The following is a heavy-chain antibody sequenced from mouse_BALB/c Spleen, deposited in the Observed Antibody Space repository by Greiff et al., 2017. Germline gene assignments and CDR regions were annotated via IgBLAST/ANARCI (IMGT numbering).Heavy chain of an antibody. Sequence: EVQLVESGPGLVKPSQSLSLTCSVTGYSITSGYYWNWIRQFPGNKLEWMGYISYDGSNNYNPSLKNRISITRDTSKNQFFLKLNSVTTEDTATYYCARARLPSWFAYWGQGTLVTVSA. V-gene: IGHV3-6*02. CDR3: ARARLPSWFAY. CDR2: ISYDGSN. CDR1: GYSITSGYY. J-gene: IGHJ3*01. D-gene: IGHD2-2*01.